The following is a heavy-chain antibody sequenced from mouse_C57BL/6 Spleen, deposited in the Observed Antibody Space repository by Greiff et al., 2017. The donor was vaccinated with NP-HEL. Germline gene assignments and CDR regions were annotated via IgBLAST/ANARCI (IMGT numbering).Heavy chain of an antibody. CDR3: ARNLYYGSKYWYFDV. V-gene: IGHV2-2*01. CDR2: IWSGGST. Sequence: QVHVKQSGPGLVQPSQSLSITCTVSGFSLTSYGVHWVRQCPGKGLEWLGVIWSGGSTDYNAAFISRLSISKDNSKSQVFFKMNSLQADDTAIYYCARNLYYGSKYWYFDVWGTGTTVTVSS. J-gene: IGHJ1*03. CDR1: GFSLTSYG. D-gene: IGHD1-1*01.